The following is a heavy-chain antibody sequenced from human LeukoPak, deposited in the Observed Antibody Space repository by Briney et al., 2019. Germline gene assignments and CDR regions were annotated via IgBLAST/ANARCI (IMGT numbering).Heavy chain of an antibody. CDR1: GFTFSSYA. CDR2: ISGSGGST. J-gene: IGHJ4*02. V-gene: IGHV3-23*01. CDR3: ARQKRIAAAYFDY. Sequence: GGSLRLSCAAPGFTFSSYAMSWVRQAPGKGLEWVSAISGSGGSTYYADSVKGRFTISRDNSKNTLYLQMNSLRAEDTAVYYCARQKRIAAAYFDYWGQGTLVTVSS. D-gene: IGHD6-13*01.